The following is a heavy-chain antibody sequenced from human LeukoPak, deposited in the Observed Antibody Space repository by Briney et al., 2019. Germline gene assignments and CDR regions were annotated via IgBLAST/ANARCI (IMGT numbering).Heavy chain of an antibody. CDR2: IIPIFGTA. Sequence: SVMVSCKAAGCSFSSYVISRVRQAPGQGLEWMGGIIPIFGTANYAQKFQGRVTITADESTSTAYMELSSLRSEDTAVYYCARDLRFLEWLPVEWGQGTLVTVSS. V-gene: IGHV1-69*13. CDR1: GCSFSSYV. J-gene: IGHJ4*02. CDR3: ARDLRFLEWLPVE. D-gene: IGHD3-3*01.